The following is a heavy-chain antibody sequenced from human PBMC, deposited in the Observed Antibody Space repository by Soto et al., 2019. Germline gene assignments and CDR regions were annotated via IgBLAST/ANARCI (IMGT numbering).Heavy chain of an antibody. V-gene: IGHV3-23*01. J-gene: IGHJ4*02. Sequence: LRLSCAASGFTFSYYSMTWVRQAPWKGLEWVSVFSGSGGSTYYADAVKGRFTISRDISTNTLFLQMTSLRVEDTAAYYCAKLGGPIPTVDNYFDYWGQGILVTVSS. CDR2: FSGSGGST. D-gene: IGHD2-2*02. CDR1: GFTFSYYS. CDR3: AKLGGPIPTVDNYFDY.